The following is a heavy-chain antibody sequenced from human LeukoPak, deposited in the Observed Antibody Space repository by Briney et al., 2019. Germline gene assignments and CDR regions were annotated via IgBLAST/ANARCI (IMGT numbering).Heavy chain of an antibody. D-gene: IGHD1-26*01. V-gene: IGHV3-23*01. CDR1: GFTFSSYA. Sequence: GGSLRLSCAASGFTFSSYAMNWVRQAPGKGLEWVSAISGSGGNTYYADSVKGRFTISRDNSKNTLYLQMNSLRAEDTAIYYCANPVGATSVAYWGQGTLVTVSS. J-gene: IGHJ4*02. CDR3: ANPVGATSVAY. CDR2: ISGSGGNT.